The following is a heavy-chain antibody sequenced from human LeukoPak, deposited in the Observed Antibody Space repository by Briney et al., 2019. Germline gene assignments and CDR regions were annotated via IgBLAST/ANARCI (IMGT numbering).Heavy chain of an antibody. CDR2: IIPILGIA. V-gene: IGHV1-69*04. CDR3: ARGFDDSSGYYYFDY. J-gene: IGHJ4*02. D-gene: IGHD3-22*01. CDR1: GGTFSSYA. Sequence: SVKVSCKASGGTFSSYAISWVRQAPGQGLEWMGRIIPILGIANYAQKFQGRVTITADKSTSTAYMELSSLGSEDTAVYYCARGFDDSSGYYYFDYWGQGTLVTVSS.